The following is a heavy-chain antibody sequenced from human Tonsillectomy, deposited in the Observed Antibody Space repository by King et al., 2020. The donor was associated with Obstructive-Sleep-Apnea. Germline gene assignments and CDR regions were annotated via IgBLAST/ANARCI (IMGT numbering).Heavy chain of an antibody. V-gene: IGHV4-34*01. D-gene: IGHD6-13*01. J-gene: IGHJ6*02. Sequence: VQLQQWGAGLLKPSETLSLPCAVYGGSFSDFYWSWIRQPPGKGLEWIGEINHSGSTNYNPSLKSRVTISVDTSKIQFSLKLSSVTAADTAAYYCARLMAAAGTNYYYDMDVWGQGTTVTVSS. CDR3: ARLMAAAGTNYYYDMDV. CDR2: INHSGST. CDR1: GGSFSDFY.